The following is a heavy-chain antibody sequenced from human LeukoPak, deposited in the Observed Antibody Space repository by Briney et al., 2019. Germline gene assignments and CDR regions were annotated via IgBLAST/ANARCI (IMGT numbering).Heavy chain of an antibody. CDR1: GFSLSTSGMC. D-gene: IGHD1-26*01. CDR2: IDWDDDK. CDR3: ARGSPTSIVGASHWFDP. J-gene: IGHJ5*02. V-gene: IGHV2-70*11. Sequence: SGPTLVNPTQTLTLTCTFSGFSLSTSGMCVSWIRQPPGKALKWLARIDWDDDKYYSTSLKTRLTISKDTSKNQVVLTMTNMDPVDTATYYCARGSPTSIVGASHWFDPWGQGTLVTVSS.